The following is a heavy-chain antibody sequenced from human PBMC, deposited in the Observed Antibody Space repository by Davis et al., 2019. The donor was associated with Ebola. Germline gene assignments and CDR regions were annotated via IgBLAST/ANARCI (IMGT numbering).Heavy chain of an antibody. D-gene: IGHD5-18*01. CDR2: IKQDGSEK. CDR1: GFTFSSYW. J-gene: IGHJ4*02. V-gene: IGHV3-7*01. CDR3: AGHTAMVY. Sequence: GESLKISCAASGFTFSSYWMSWVRQAPGKGLEWVANIKQDGSEKYYVDSVKGRFTISRDNAKNSLYLQMNSLRAEDTAVYYCAGHTAMVYWGQGTLVTVSS.